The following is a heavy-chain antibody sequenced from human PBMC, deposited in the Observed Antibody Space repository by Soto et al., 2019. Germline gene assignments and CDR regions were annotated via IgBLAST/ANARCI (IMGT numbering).Heavy chain of an antibody. CDR2: IANGDNHI. V-gene: IGHV3-NL1*01. CDR3: AKDRGYSYRLGMGV. CDR1: GFTFSEYS. J-gene: IGHJ6*02. Sequence: GGSLRLSCAASGFTFSEYSFLWVRQAPGKGLEWLSFIANGDNHIFYSDSVKGRFTISRDNSKNTLYLQMNSLRAEDTAVYYCAKDRGYSYRLGMGVWGQGTTVTVSS. D-gene: IGHD5-18*01.